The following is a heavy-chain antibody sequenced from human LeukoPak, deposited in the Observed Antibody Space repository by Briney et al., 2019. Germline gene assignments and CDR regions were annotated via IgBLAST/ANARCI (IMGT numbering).Heavy chain of an antibody. CDR3: ARHSMRYYDSSGYYPEIDY. CDR2: IYYSGST. D-gene: IGHD3-22*01. J-gene: IGHJ4*02. V-gene: IGHV4-59*08. Sequence: SETLSLTCTVSGGSISSYYWSWIRQPPGKGLEWIGYIYYSGSTNYNPSLKSRVTISVDTSKNQFSLKLSSVTAADTAVYYCARHSMRYYDSSGYYPEIDYWGQGTLVTVSS. CDR1: GGSISSYY.